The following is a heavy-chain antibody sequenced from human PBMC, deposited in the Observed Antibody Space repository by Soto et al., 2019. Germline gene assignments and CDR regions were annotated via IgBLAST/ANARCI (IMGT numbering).Heavy chain of an antibody. V-gene: IGHV3-33*01. CDR1: GFSFSSYA. CDR3: ARGRWLQLGGDY. D-gene: IGHD5-12*01. Sequence: QVQLVESGGDVVQPGGSLRLSCAASGFSFSSYAMNWVRQAPGKGLEWVAVIWSDGSNKQYADSVKGRFTISRDNSKNTQYLQMNSLRAEDTAVFFCARGRWLQLGGDYWGQGTLVTVSS. J-gene: IGHJ4*02. CDR2: IWSDGSNK.